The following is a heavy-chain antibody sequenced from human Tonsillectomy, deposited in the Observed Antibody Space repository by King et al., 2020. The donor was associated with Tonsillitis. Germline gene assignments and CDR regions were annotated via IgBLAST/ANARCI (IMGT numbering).Heavy chain of an antibody. CDR1: GFTFSRYW. CDR3: ARVSWYFDL. Sequence: VQLVESGGGLVQPGGSLRLSCADSGFTFSRYWMTWVRQAPGKGLEWVANIKQDGSEKYYLDSVKGRFTISRDNAKNSLYLQMNSLRAEDTAVYYCARVSWYFDLWGRGTLVTVSS. J-gene: IGHJ2*01. CDR2: IKQDGSEK. V-gene: IGHV3-7*01.